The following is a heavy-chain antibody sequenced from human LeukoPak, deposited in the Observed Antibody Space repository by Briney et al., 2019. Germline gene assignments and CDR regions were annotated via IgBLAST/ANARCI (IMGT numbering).Heavy chain of an antibody. Sequence: SVKVSCKASGYTFTSYAIRWVRQAPGQGLEWMGRIIPILGIANYAQKFQGRVTITADKSTSTAYMELSSLRSEDTAVYYCALRPAGPWELLASDYWGQGTLVTVSS. V-gene: IGHV1-69*04. D-gene: IGHD1-26*01. CDR2: IIPILGIA. CDR1: GYTFTSYA. CDR3: ALRPAGPWELLASDY. J-gene: IGHJ4*02.